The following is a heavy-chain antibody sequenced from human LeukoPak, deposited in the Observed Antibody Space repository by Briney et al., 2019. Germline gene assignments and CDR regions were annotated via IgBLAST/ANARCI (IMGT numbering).Heavy chain of an antibody. J-gene: IGHJ4*02. V-gene: IGHV3-21*01. CDR1: GFTFSSSS. CDR3: ARSTYEPGDLPPPFDY. CDR2: ISSGSTYI. D-gene: IGHD2-21*02. Sequence: GGSLRLSCAASGFTFSSSSINWVRQAPGKGLEWVSYISSGSTYIYYADSVKGRFTISRDNAKNSLYLQMNNLRAEDTAVYYCARSTYEPGDLPPPFDYWGQGTLVTVSS.